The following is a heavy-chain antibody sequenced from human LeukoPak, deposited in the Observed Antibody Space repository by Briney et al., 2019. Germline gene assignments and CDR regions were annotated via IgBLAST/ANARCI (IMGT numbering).Heavy chain of an antibody. CDR1: GYTFTSYW. V-gene: IGHV5-51*01. J-gene: IGHJ1*01. CDR2: IHPADSDA. CDR3: ATELWGNLGF. D-gene: IGHD7-27*01. Sequence: GESLKISCKGSGYTFTSYWVGWVRQMPGKGLEWMGIIHPADSDARYSPSFQGQVTVSVDKSINTAYLQWTSLKASDTAMYYCATELWGNLGFGGQGTPVTVSS.